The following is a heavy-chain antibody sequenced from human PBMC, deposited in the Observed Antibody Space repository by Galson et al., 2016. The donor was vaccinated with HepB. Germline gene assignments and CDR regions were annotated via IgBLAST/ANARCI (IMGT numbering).Heavy chain of an antibody. CDR2: INAHGTST. Sequence: SVKVSCKASGYTFGSYYMHWIRQAPGQGLEWMGVINAHGTSTTYAEKFQGRITITRDTPTRTLYMELSRLTSEDTALYFCARDQKPDGDADAFDLWGQGTMVTVSS. CDR1: GYTFGSYY. V-gene: IGHV1-46*01. J-gene: IGHJ3*01. D-gene: IGHD7-27*01. CDR3: ARDQKPDGDADAFDL.